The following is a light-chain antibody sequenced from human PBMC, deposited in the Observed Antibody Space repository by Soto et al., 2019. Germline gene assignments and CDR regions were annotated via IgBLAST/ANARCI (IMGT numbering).Light chain of an antibody. V-gene: IGKV1-39*01. Sequence: DIPMTQSPSSLSASVGDRVTITCRARQSLSSFLNWYQQKPGKAPKLLIYAASSLESGVPSRFSGSGSETDFTLTISSLQPEDVATYYCQQSYSTPWTVGQGTKV. CDR1: QSLSSF. J-gene: IGKJ1*01. CDR3: QQSYSTPWT. CDR2: AAS.